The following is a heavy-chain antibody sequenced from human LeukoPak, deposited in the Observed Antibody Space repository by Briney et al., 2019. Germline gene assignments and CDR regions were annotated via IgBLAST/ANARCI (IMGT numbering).Heavy chain of an antibody. CDR2: IIPIFGTA. D-gene: IGHD3-22*01. V-gene: IGHV1-69*05. Sequence: GASVKVSCKASGYTFTSYDINWVRQATGQGLEWIGRIIPIFGTANYAQKFQGRVTITTDESTSTAYMELSSLRSEDTAVYYCARRRWPPTDSCGNAFDIWGQGTMVTVSS. J-gene: IGHJ3*02. CDR1: GYTFTSYD. CDR3: ARRRWPPTDSCGNAFDI.